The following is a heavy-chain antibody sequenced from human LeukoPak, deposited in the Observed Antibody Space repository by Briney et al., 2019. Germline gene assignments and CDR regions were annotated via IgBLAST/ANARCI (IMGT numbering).Heavy chain of an antibody. J-gene: IGHJ4*02. V-gene: IGHV3-30*01. CDR3: ASGSAMVRGDNFDY. CDR1: GFTFSSYA. Sequence: PGRSLRLSCAAPGFTFSSYAMHWVRQAPGKGLEWVAVISYDGSNKYYADSVKGRFTISRDNSKNTLYLQMNSLRAEDTAVYYCASGSAMVRGDNFDYWGQGTLVTVSS. D-gene: IGHD3-10*01. CDR2: ISYDGSNK.